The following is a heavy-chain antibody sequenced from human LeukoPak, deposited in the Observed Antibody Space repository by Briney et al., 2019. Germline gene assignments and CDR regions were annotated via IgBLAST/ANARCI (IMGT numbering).Heavy chain of an antibody. CDR3: ARGPFTPYYYDSSGYYYDFDY. V-gene: IGHV1-18*01. CDR2: ISAYNGNT. J-gene: IGHJ4*02. CDR1: GYTFTSYG. D-gene: IGHD3-22*01. Sequence: GASVKVSCKASGYTFTSYGISWVRQAPGQGLEWMGWISAYNGNTNYAQKFQGRVTMTRNTSISTAYMELSSLRSEDTAVYYCARGPFTPYYYDSSGYYYDFDYWGQGTLVTVSS.